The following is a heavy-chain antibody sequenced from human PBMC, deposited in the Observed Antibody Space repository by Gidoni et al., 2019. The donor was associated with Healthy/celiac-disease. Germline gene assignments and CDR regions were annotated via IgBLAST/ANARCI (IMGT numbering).Heavy chain of an antibody. Sequence: QLLQSGPEVPKPGTQVKAFCNASGFIFTRSAVQWVRQARGQRLEWIGWIVVGSGNTNYAQKFQEKVTITRDMSTSTAFMELRSLGAEDTGVYYCAAGSYYNSSSYYYDYCGQGTLVTVSS. V-gene: IGHV1-58*01. CDR1: GFIFTRSA. D-gene: IGHD3-22*01. J-gene: IGHJ4*01. CDR3: AAGSYYNSSSYYYDY. CDR2: IVVGSGNT.